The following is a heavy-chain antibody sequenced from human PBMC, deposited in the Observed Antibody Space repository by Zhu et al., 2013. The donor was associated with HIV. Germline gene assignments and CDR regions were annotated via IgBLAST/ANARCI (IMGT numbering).Heavy chain of an antibody. V-gene: IGHV1-8*01. CDR1: GYTFTSYD. J-gene: IGHJ4*02. Sequence: QVQMVQSGTEVKKPGASVKVSCKASGYTFTSYDINWVRQATGQGLEWMGWMNPXSGNTGNAQKFQGRVTMTRNNSITTAYMELSSLSYEDTAIYYCARRAGTSGTTLEFWGQGTLVTVSS. CDR3: ARRAGTSGTTLEF. CDR2: MNPXSGNT. D-gene: IGHD1-7*01.